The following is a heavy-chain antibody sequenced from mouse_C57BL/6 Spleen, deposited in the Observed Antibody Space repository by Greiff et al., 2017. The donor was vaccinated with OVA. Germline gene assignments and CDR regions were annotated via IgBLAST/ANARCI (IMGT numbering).Heavy chain of an antibody. CDR1: GFTFSSYA. Sequence: EVQVVESGGGLVKPGGSLKLSCAASGFTFSSYAMSWVRQTPEKRLEWVATISDGGSYTYYPDNVKGRFTISRDKAKNNLYLQMSHLKSEDTAMYYCARDDYYGFAYWGQGTLVTVSA. CDR3: ARDDYYGFAY. CDR2: ISDGGSYT. J-gene: IGHJ3*01. V-gene: IGHV5-4*01. D-gene: IGHD1-1*01.